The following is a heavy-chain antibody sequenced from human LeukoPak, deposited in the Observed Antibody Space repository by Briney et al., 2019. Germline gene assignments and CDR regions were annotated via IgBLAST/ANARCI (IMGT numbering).Heavy chain of an antibody. D-gene: IGHD3-10*01. J-gene: IGHJ6*02. Sequence: GGSLRLSCSASGFTFNNYALHWVRQAPGKGLEYVSGINGDGGSTYYADSVRGRFTISRDNAKNSLSLQLNSLRDEDTAVYFCAKVIRGGYGMDVWGQGTTVTVSS. CDR3: AKVIRGGYGMDV. CDR2: INGDGGST. V-gene: IGHV3-64*04. CDR1: GFTFNNYA.